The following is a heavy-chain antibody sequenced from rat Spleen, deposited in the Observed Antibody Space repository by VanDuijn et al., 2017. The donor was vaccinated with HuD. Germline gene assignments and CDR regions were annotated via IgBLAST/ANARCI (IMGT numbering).Heavy chain of an antibody. V-gene: IGHV5-25*01. CDR3: ARHGLAYYSSYMGYFDY. Sequence: EVQLVESGGGLVQPGRSLKLSCAASGFTFSNYDMAWVRQAPTKGLEWVASISPSGGSRYYRDSVKGRFTVSRDNAKSTLYLQMDSLRSEDTATYYCARHGLAYYSSYMGYFDYWGQGVMVTVSS. J-gene: IGHJ2*01. CDR2: ISPSGGSR. D-gene: IGHD1-2*01. CDR1: GFTFSNYD.